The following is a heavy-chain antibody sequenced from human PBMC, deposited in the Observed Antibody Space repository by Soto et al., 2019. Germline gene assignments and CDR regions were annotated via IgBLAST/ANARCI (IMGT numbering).Heavy chain of an antibody. CDR2: ISYDGSNK. CDR1: GFTFSSYA. CDR3: ARDRLRYNWNDFPYYYYGMDV. D-gene: IGHD1-1*01. Sequence: QVQLVESGGGVVQPGRSLRLSCAASGFTFSSYAMHWVRQAPGKGLEWVAVISYDGSNKYYPDSVKGRFTISRDNSKNTRYMQMNSLSTEDTAVYYCARDRLRYNWNDFPYYYYGMDVWGQGTTVTVSS. V-gene: IGHV3-30-3*01. J-gene: IGHJ6*02.